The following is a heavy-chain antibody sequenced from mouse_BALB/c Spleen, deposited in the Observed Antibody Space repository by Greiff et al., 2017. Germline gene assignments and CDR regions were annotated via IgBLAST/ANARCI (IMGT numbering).Heavy chain of an antibody. D-gene: IGHD2-1*01. J-gene: IGHJ2*01. CDR2: ISYSGST. CDR3: ARDGNDYFDY. V-gene: IGHV3-2*02. CDR1: GYSITSDYA. Sequence: EVKLQESGPGLVKPSQSLSLTCTVTGYSITSDYAWNWIRQFPGNILEWMGYISYSGSTSYNPSLKSRISITRDTSKNQFFLQLNSVTTEDTATYYCARDGNDYFDYWGQGTTLTVSS.